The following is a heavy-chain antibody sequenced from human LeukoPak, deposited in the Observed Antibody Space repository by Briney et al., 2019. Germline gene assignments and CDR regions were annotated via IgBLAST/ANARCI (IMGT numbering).Heavy chain of an antibody. V-gene: IGHV1-18*01. Sequence: ASVKVSFKASGYTFTSYGISWVRQAPGQGLEWMGWISAYNGNTNYAQKLQGRVTMTTDTSTSTAYMELRSLRSDDTAVYYCARSDMSIDLWSGYEKDFDYWGQGTLVTVSS. D-gene: IGHD3-3*01. J-gene: IGHJ4*02. CDR2: ISAYNGNT. CDR3: ARSDMSIDLWSGYEKDFDY. CDR1: GYTFTSYG.